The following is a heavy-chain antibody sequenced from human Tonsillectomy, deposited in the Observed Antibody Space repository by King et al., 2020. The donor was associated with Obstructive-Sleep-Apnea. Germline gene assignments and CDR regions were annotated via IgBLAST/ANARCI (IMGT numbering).Heavy chain of an antibody. D-gene: IGHD3-22*01. CDR2: ISSSGIT. CDR3: AKALPDYDNSGYPDY. CDR1: GFTFGNYA. V-gene: IGHV3-23*04. J-gene: IGHJ4*02. Sequence: VQLVESGGGLVQPGGSLRLSCAASGFTFGNYAMSWVRQAPGKGLEWVSGISSSGITYYADSVKGRFTISRDNSKNTLYLQMNSLRAEDTAVYYCAKALPDYDNSGYPDYWGQGTLVTVSS.